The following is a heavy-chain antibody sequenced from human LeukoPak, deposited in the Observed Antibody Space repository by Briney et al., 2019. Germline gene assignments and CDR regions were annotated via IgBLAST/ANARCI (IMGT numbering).Heavy chain of an antibody. CDR2: INPNSGGT. J-gene: IGHJ5*02. CDR1: GYTFTGYY. D-gene: IGHD5-24*01. CDR3: ARGPMATTPRTYNWFDP. V-gene: IGHV1-2*02. Sequence: ASVKVSCKASGYTFTGYYMHWVRQAPGQGLEWMGWINPNSGGTIYAQNFQGRVTMTRDTSISTAYMELSSMTSDDTAVYYSARGPMATTPRTYNWFDPWGQGTLVTVSS.